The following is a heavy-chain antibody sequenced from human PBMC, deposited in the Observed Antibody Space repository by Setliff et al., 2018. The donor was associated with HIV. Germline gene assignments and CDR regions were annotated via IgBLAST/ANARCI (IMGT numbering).Heavy chain of an antibody. J-gene: IGHJ3*02. Sequence: SETLSLTCTVSGGSISSYYWSWIRQPPGKGLEWLGHIYSSGSTNYNPSLKSRVTITLDTTRNQFSLKLGSVTAADTAMYYCAREHCSGGSCNGFDIWGQGTMVTVSS. CDR1: GGSISSYY. CDR2: IYSSGST. CDR3: AREHCSGGSCNGFDI. D-gene: IGHD2-15*01. V-gene: IGHV4-4*09.